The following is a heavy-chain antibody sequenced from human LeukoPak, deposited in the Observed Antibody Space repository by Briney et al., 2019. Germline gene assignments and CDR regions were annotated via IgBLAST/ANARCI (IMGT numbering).Heavy chain of an antibody. D-gene: IGHD1/OR15-1a*01. CDR2: ISSNGVST. V-gene: IGHV3-64*01. CDR1: GFTFSSYA. CDR3: VRLNIALDS. Sequence: GGSLRLSCAASGFTFSSYALHWVRQAPAKGLECVSAISSNGVSTYYANSVKGRFTISRDNTKNTLYLQMGSLRTEDTAVYYCVRLNIALDSWGQGTLVTV. J-gene: IGHJ4*02.